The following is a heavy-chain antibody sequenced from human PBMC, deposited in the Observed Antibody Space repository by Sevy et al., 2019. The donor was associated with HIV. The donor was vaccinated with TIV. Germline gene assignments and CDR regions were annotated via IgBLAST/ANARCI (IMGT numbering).Heavy chain of an antibody. D-gene: IGHD6-13*01. V-gene: IGHV3-53*01. CDR3: AGGLFGTPSY. J-gene: IGHJ4*02. Sequence: GGSLRLSCATSGFTVSSYYMSWVRQAPGKGLEWVSLIYSGGNTYYADSVKGRFTISRDNSKNTLYLQMNSLRAEDTAVYYCAGGLFGTPSYWGQGTLVTVSS. CDR1: GFTVSSYY. CDR2: IYSGGNT.